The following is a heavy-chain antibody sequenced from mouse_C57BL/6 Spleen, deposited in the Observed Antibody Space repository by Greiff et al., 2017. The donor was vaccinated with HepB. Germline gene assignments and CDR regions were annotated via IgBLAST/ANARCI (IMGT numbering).Heavy chain of an antibody. CDR2: ISGGGGNT. CDR3: ASMGRGDYFDY. CDR1: GFTFSSYT. D-gene: IGHD1-1*02. V-gene: IGHV5-9*01. Sequence: EVMLVESGGGLVKPGGSLKLSCAASGFTFSSYTMSWVRQTPEKRLEWVATISGGGGNTYYPDSVKGRFTISRDNAKNTLYLQLSSLRSEDTALYYCASMGRGDYFDYWGQGTTLTVSS. J-gene: IGHJ2*01.